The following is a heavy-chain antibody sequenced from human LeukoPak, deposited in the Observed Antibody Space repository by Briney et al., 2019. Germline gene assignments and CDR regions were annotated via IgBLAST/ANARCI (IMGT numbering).Heavy chain of an antibody. CDR3: ATQKWIGTFHY. J-gene: IGHJ4*02. Sequence: SEALPLTCPVSGGSVRSSTYYGSWIRQPPGEGLEWSGYDSYTGITNYNPSLKSRVTISLDTSKNQFSLQLSSVTAADTAVYYCATQKWIGTFHYWGQGALVTVSS. V-gene: IGHV4-61*01. CDR2: DSYTGIT. CDR1: GGSVRSSTYY. D-gene: IGHD1-1*01.